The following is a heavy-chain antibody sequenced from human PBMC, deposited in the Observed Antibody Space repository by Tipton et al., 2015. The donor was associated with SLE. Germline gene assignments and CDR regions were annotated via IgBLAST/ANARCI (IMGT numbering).Heavy chain of an antibody. Sequence: SLRLSCTVSGGSISSYYWSWVRQAPGKGLEWVSAISGSGGSTYYADSVKGRFTISRDNSKNTLYLQMNSLRAEDTAVYYCAKEADGDYFDYWGQGTLVTVSS. CDR1: GGSISSYY. D-gene: IGHD4-17*01. CDR2: ISGSGGST. V-gene: IGHV3-23*01. J-gene: IGHJ4*02. CDR3: AKEADGDYFDY.